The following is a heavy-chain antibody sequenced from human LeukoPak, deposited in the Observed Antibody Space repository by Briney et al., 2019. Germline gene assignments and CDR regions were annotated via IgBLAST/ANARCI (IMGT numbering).Heavy chain of an antibody. D-gene: IGHD5-18*01. Sequence: SETLSLTCTVSGGSISSYYWSWIRQPPGKGLEWIGYIYYSGSTNYNPSLKSRVTISVDTSKNQFSLKLSSVTAADTAVYYCARGPLYSYGYRSTSHYFDYWGQGTLVTVSS. V-gene: IGHV4-59*12. CDR2: IYYSGST. CDR1: GGSISSYY. J-gene: IGHJ4*02. CDR3: ARGPLYSYGYRSTSHYFDY.